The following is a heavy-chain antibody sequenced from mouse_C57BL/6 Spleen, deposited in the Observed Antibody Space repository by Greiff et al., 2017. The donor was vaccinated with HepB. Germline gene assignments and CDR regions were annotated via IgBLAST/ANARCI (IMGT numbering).Heavy chain of an antibody. V-gene: IGHV1-55*01. D-gene: IGHD5-1*01. CDR3: ARESRYLGYFDV. CDR1: GYTFTSYW. Sequence: QVQLQPPGAELVKPGASVKMSCKASGYTFTSYWITWVKQRPGQGLEWIGDIYPGSGSTNYNEKFKSKATLTVDTSSSTAYMQLSSLTSEDSAVYYCARESRYLGYFDVWGTGTTVTVSS. CDR2: IYPGSGST. J-gene: IGHJ1*03.